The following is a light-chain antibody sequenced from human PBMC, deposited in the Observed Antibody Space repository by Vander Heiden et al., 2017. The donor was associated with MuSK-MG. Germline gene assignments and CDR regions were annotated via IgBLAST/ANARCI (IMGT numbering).Light chain of an antibody. CDR3: QQIYITPYT. CDR2: AAL. J-gene: IGKJ2*01. Sequence: DIQMTQSPSSLSASVGDRVIITCRASQSISTYLNWFQQTPGKAPKLLIYAALNLQTGVPSRFSGSGSGTDFTLTISRLQPEDFATYFCQQIYITPYTFGQGTKLDIK. V-gene: IGKV1-39*01. CDR1: QSISTY.